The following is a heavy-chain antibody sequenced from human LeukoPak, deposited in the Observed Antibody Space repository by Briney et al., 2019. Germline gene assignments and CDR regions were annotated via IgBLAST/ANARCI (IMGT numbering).Heavy chain of an antibody. CDR2: INHSGST. D-gene: IGHD6-13*01. CDR1: GGSFSGYY. CDR3: ARGFFLYSSSWYLRPFDY. Sequence: SETPSLTCAVYGGSFSGYYWSWIRQPPGKGLEWIGEINHSGSTNYNPSLKSRVTISVDTSKNQFSLKLSSVTAADTAVYYCARGFFLYSSSWYLRPFDYWGQGTLVTVSS. V-gene: IGHV4-34*01. J-gene: IGHJ4*02.